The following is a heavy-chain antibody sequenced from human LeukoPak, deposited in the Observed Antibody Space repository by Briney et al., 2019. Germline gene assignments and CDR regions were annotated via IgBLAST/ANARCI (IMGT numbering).Heavy chain of an antibody. CDR3: VRVGSSSGIHEY. CDR1: VFTFSSHW. Sequence: GGSLRLSCAASVFTFSSHWMSWVRQAPGKRLGWVANINQDASEKYYVDSVKGRFTISRDNAKNSLYLQMNSLRVEDTAVYYCVRVGSSSGIHEYWGQGTLVTVSS. J-gene: IGHJ4*02. D-gene: IGHD6-6*01. V-gene: IGHV3-7*01. CDR2: INQDASEK.